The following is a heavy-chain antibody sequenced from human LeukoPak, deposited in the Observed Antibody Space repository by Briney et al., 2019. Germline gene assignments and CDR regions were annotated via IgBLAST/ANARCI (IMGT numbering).Heavy chain of an antibody. V-gene: IGHV4-61*02. J-gene: IGHJ4*02. Sequence: SQTLSLTCTVSGDSTSSGGHYWSWIRQRAGKGLEWIGRILTSGSTTYNPSLKSRLTISVDTSKNQFSLQLSSVTAADTAVYYCARGGDSGGYYPGGYFDYWGQGTLVIVSS. CDR1: GDSTSSGGHY. CDR2: ILTSGST. D-gene: IGHD3-22*01. CDR3: ARGGDSGGYYPGGYFDY.